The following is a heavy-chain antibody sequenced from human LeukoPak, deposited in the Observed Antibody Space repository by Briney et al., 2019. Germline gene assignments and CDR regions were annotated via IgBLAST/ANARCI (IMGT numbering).Heavy chain of an antibody. CDR1: DYSISSGFY. CDR3: ARDLGCSSPSCFYSYMDV. V-gene: IGHV4-38-2*02. J-gene: IGHJ6*03. CDR2: IYHSGTT. Sequence: ASETLSLTCAVPDYSISSGFYWGWIRQPPGKGLEWIGSIYHSGTTYYNPSLKSRVTISVDTSNNQFSLKLSSVTAADTAVYYCARDLGCSSPSCFYSYMDVWGKGTAVTVSS. D-gene: IGHD2-2*01.